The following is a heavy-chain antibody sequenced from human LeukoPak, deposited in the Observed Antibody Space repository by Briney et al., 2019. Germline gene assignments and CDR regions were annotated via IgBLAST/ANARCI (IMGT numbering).Heavy chain of an antibody. CDR2: IYTSGST. D-gene: IGHD6-13*01. V-gene: IGHV4-4*07. Sequence: SETLSLTCTVSGGSISSYYWSWIRQPAGKGLEWIGRIYTSGSTNYNPSLRSRVTMSVDTSRNQFSLKLSSVTAADTAVYYCATIAAAGNGILDYWGQGTLVTVSS. CDR1: GGSISSYY. J-gene: IGHJ4*02. CDR3: ATIAAAGNGILDY.